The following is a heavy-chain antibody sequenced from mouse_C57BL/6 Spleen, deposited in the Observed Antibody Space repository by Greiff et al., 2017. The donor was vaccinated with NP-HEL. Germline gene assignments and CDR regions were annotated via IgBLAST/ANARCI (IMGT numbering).Heavy chain of an antibody. CDR2: ISDGGSYT. D-gene: IGHD2-5*01. CDR3: AREDYSNLDY. CDR1: GFTFSSYA. J-gene: IGHJ2*01. Sequence: EVKLMESGGGLVKPGGSLKLSCAASGFTFSSYAMSWVRQTPEKRLEWVATISDGGSYTYYPDNVKGRFTISRDNAKNNLYLQMSHLKSEDTAMYYCAREDYSNLDYWGQGTTLTVSS. V-gene: IGHV5-4*01.